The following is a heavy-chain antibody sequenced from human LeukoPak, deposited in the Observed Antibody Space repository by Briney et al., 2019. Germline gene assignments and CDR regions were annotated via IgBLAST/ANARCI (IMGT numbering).Heavy chain of an antibody. CDR2: ISSSSGNI. CDR3: ARPYYDRSGYYCAFDI. Sequence: PGRSLRLSCAASGFTFSGYYMTWIRQAPGKGLEWVSYISSSSGNINYADSVKGRFTISRDNAKNSLYLQMNTLRAEDTAVYYCARPYYDRSGYYCAFDIWGQGTMVTVSS. D-gene: IGHD3-22*01. J-gene: IGHJ3*02. V-gene: IGHV3-11*03. CDR1: GFTFSGYY.